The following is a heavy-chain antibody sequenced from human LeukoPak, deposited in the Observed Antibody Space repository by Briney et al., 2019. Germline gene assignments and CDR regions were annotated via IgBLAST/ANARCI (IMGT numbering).Heavy chain of an antibody. CDR2: IIPIFGTA. CDR3: ARDVGTAMDVHAFDI. J-gene: IGHJ3*02. CDR1: GGTFSSYA. D-gene: IGHD5-18*01. V-gene: IGHV1-69*13. Sequence: ASVKVSCKASGGTFSSYAISWVRRAPGQGLEWMGGIIPIFGTANYAQKFQGRVTITADESTSTAYMELSSLRSEDTAVYYRARDVGTAMDVHAFDIWGQGTMVTVSS.